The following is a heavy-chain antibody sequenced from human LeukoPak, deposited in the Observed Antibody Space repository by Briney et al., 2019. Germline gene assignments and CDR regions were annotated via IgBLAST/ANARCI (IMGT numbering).Heavy chain of an antibody. Sequence: GGSLGLSCAASGFTFTSYSMNWVRQAPGKGLEWVSAISGSGGSTYYADFVKGRFTISRDNSKSTLYLQMNNLRADDTAVYYCAKVLLRALDYMDVWGKGTTVTVSS. CDR2: ISGSGGST. V-gene: IGHV3-23*01. D-gene: IGHD2-15*01. CDR3: AKVLLRALDYMDV. J-gene: IGHJ6*03. CDR1: GFTFTSYS.